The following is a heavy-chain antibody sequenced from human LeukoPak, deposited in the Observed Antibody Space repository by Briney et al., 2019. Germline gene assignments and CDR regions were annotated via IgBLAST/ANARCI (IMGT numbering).Heavy chain of an antibody. CDR3: ARDNSVGDSAWWFDP. J-gene: IGHJ5*02. CDR2: INPSGDNT. V-gene: IGHV1-46*01. CDR1: GYTFTNNF. D-gene: IGHD5-12*01. Sequence: ASVKVSCKASGYTFTNNFMHWVRQAPGQGLEWMGIINPSGDNTWYAQKFQGRVTMTRDMATSTDYMEVSSLRSEDTSVYYCARDNSVGDSAWWFDPWGQGTLVTVSS.